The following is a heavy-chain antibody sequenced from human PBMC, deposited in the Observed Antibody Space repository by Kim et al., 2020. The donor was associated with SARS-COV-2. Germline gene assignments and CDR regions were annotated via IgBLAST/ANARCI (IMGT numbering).Heavy chain of an antibody. Sequence: GGSLRLSCAASGFTFSRTWMSWVRQAPGKGLEWVGRIKRESDGGTADYAAPVKGRFTISRDDSENSLYLQMNRLKTEDTAVYYCTTVTEGGLDYWGQGTLVTVSS. CDR1: GFTFSRTW. CDR2: IKRESDGGTA. CDR3: TTVTEGGLDY. V-gene: IGHV3-15*01. D-gene: IGHD3-16*01. J-gene: IGHJ4*02.